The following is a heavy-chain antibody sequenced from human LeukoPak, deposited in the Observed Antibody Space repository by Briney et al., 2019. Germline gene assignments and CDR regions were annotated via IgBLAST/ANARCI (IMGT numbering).Heavy chain of an antibody. D-gene: IGHD5-18*01. CDR3: ARGSVAAMVSIYGMDV. CDR2: ISSSGSTI. J-gene: IGHJ6*02. Sequence: GGSLRLSCAASGFTFGDYYMSWIRQAPGKGLEWVSYISSSGSTIYYADSVKGRFTISRDNAKNSLYLQMNSLRAEDTAVYYCARGSVAAMVSIYGMDVWGQGTTVTVSS. V-gene: IGHV3-11*01. CDR1: GFTFGDYY.